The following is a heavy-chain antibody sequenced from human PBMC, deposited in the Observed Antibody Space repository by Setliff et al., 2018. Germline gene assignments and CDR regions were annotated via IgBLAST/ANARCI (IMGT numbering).Heavy chain of an antibody. CDR1: GFTFSTSV. D-gene: IGHD2-21*02. CDR2: LSIDGSDVK. V-gene: IGHV3-30*07. Sequence: PGGSLRLSCAASGFTFSTSVMHWGRRAPGKGLEWVAVLSIDGSDVKQYSDSVKGRFTISRDNARNSLYLQMDRLRPEDTAVYYYAKSGGDHCCPLYHHYYMDVWGTGTTVTVSS. J-gene: IGHJ6*03. CDR3: AKSGGDHCCPLYHHYYMDV.